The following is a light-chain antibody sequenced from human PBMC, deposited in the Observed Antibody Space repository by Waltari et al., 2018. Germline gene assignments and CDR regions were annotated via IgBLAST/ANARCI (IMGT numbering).Light chain of an antibody. V-gene: IGLV2-11*01. Sequence: QSALTQPRSVSGSPGQSVTIPCTGTSNDVGAYHSVSWHQPHPGKAPKLMIYDVSKRPSGVPDLFSASKSGNTASLTISGLQAEDEADYYCCSYTGTYTHWVFGGGTKLTVL. CDR3: CSYTGTYTHWV. J-gene: IGLJ3*02. CDR2: DVS. CDR1: SNDVGAYHS.